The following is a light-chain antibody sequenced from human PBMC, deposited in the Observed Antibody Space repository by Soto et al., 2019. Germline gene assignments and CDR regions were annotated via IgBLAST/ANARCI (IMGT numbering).Light chain of an antibody. J-gene: IGKJ4*01. V-gene: IGKV1-39*01. CDR2: GAS. Sequence: DIQMTHSPSSLSAFVGDRVTIACRASQNLNKFLNWYQQKPGKAPKLLITGASSLQNGVPSRFSCSGSGTDFTLTINNLQPEDSATYYCQQSQRFPLTFGGGTKVEIK. CDR3: QQSQRFPLT. CDR1: QNLNKF.